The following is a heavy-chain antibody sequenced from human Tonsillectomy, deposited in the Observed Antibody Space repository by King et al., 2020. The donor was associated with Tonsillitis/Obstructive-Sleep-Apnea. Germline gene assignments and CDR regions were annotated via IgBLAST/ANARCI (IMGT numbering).Heavy chain of an antibody. V-gene: IGHV1-18*01. D-gene: IGHD1-1*01. CDR2: ISAYNGNT. CDR3: ARDLGPTGTYYYYSGMDV. Sequence: VQLVQSGAEVKKPGASVKVSCKASGYTFTSYGITWVRQAPGQGLEWMGWISAYNGNTNYAQKLQGRVTMTTDTSTSTAYMELRSLRSDDTAVYYCARDLGPTGTYYYYSGMDVWGQGTTVTVSS. CDR1: GYTFTSYG. J-gene: IGHJ6*02.